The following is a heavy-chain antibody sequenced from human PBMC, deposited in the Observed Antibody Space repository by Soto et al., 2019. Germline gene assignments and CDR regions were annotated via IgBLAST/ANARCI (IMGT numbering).Heavy chain of an antibody. Sequence: QVQLQESDPGLVKPSQTLSLTCTVSGGSISSGGYYWGWIRQHPGKGLECIGYIYYSGSTYDNPSLESRVTVSVDTSKNQLALKLSSVAAADTAVYYCERSVFPWGQGTLVTVSS. CDR3: ERSVFP. J-gene: IGHJ5*02. CDR2: IYYSGST. CDR1: GGSISSGGYY. V-gene: IGHV4-31*03.